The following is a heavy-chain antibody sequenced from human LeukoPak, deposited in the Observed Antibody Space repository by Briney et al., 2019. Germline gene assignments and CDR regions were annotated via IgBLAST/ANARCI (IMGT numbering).Heavy chain of an antibody. CDR3: AKDASSSWRWGAFDI. CDR2: ITGSGSST. D-gene: IGHD6-13*01. V-gene: IGHV3-23*01. J-gene: IGHJ3*02. CDR1: GFTFTTYA. Sequence: PGGTLRLSCAGSGFTFTTYALSWVRQAPGKGLEWVSSITGSGSSTYYADSVKGRFTISRDSSKNTLYLQMNSLRAEDTAVYYCAKDASSSWRWGAFDIWGQGTMVTVSS.